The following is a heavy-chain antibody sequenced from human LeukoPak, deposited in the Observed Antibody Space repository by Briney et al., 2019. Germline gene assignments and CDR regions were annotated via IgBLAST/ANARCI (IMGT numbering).Heavy chain of an antibody. V-gene: IGHV3-23*01. D-gene: IGHD2-15*01. CDR2: ISGSGGST. Sequence: KTGGSLRLSCAASGFTFSSYAMSWVRQAPGKGLEWVSAISGSGGSTYYADFVKGRFTISRDNSKNALYLQMNSLRAEDTAVYYCAKERDIVVVVAATISWFDPWGQGTLVTVSS. CDR3: AKERDIVVVVAATISWFDP. CDR1: GFTFSSYA. J-gene: IGHJ5*02.